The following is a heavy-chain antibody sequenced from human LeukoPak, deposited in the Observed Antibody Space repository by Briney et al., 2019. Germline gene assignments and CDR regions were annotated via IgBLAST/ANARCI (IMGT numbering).Heavy chain of an antibody. V-gene: IGHV3-23*01. D-gene: IGHD2-2*03. Sequence: VGSLRLSCAASGFTFSSHAMNWVRQAPGKGLEWVSTVSGSGSNTYYADSVQGRFTISRDNSKDTLYLQMNSLRAEDTAVYYCAKDSRGYFRPVDYWGQGTLVTVSS. J-gene: IGHJ4*02. CDR3: AKDSRGYFRPVDY. CDR1: GFTFSSHA. CDR2: VSGSGSNT.